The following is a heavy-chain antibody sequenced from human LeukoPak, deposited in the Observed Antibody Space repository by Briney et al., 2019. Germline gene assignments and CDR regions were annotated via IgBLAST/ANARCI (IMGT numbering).Heavy chain of an antibody. CDR3: ARPGSGSRNWFDP. V-gene: IGHV1-2*02. Sequence: ASVKVSCKASGYTFTGYYMHWVRQAPGQGLEWMGWINPNSGGTNYAQKFQGRVTMTRDTSISTAYMELSRLRSDDTAVYYCARPGSGSRNWFDPWGQGTLVTVSS. D-gene: IGHD3-10*01. CDR2: INPNSGGT. CDR1: GYTFTGYY. J-gene: IGHJ5*02.